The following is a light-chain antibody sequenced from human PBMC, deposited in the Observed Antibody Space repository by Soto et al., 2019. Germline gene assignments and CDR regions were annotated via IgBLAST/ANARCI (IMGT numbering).Light chain of an antibody. CDR3: GSWDSSLSAYV. V-gene: IGLV1-51*01. J-gene: IGLJ1*01. CDR2: DDN. CDR1: SSNIGGNS. Sequence: QSVLTQPPSVSAAPGQKVTISCSGNSSNIGGNSVSWYQQLPGTAPKLLICDDNKRPSGIPDRFSGSKSGTSATLGITGFQTGDEADYYCGSWDSSLSAYVFGTGTKVTVL.